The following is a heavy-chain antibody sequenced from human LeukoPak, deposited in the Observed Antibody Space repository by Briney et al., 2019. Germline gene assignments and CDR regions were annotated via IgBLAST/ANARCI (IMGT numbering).Heavy chain of an antibody. Sequence: GASVKVSCKASGYTFTGYYMHWVRQAPGQGLEWMGWINPNSGGTNYAQKFQGRVTMTRDTSISTAYMELSRLRSDDTAVYYCTRGTRSVVVVPAASLDYWGQGTLVTVSS. J-gene: IGHJ4*02. D-gene: IGHD2-2*01. CDR1: GYTFTGYY. V-gene: IGHV1-2*02. CDR2: INPNSGGT. CDR3: TRGTRSVVVVPAASLDY.